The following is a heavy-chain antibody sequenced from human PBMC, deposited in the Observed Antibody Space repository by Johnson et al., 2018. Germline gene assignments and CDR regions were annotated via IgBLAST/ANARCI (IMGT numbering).Heavy chain of an antibody. CDR3: ARALWFGDLHYYMDG. CDR2: IYDSVAT. D-gene: IGHD3-10*01. J-gene: IGHJ6*03. Sequence: QVQLQESGPGLVKPSETLSLTCIVSGGSISSNYWSWIRQPPGEGLEWIGYIYDSVATNSNPSLKSRVTITGDTSKNQFSLKLSSVTVSDPAVYYWARALWFGDLHYYMDGWGKGTTVTVSS. CDR1: GGSISSNY. V-gene: IGHV4-59*01.